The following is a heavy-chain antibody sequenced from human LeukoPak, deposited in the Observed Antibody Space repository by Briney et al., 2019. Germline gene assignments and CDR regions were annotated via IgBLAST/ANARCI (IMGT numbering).Heavy chain of an antibody. V-gene: IGHV4-39*01. CDR2: IYYSGTT. J-gene: IGHJ4*02. D-gene: IGHD3-16*01. Sequence: SESLSLTCTVSGGSISSSHYYWGWIRQPPGKGLEWIGSIYYSGTTDYNPSLKSRVTISVDTSKNQFSLKLSSVTAADTAVYYCARLGGGTSYIDYWGQGTLVTVSS. CDR1: GGSISSSHYY. CDR3: ARLGGGTSYIDY.